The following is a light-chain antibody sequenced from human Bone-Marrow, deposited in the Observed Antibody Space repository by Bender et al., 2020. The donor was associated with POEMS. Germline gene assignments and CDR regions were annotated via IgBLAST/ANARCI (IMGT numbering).Light chain of an antibody. Sequence: QSALTQPASVSGSPGQSITISCTGTSRDVGMFNLVSWYQQYPGKAPKFIIYEGSKRPSGVPDRFSGSGSGNTASLTISGLQAEDEADYYCSSYSSSSTRVFGGGTKLTVL. CDR2: EGS. CDR1: SRDVGMFNL. J-gene: IGLJ2*01. CDR3: SSYSSSSTRV. V-gene: IGLV2-14*02.